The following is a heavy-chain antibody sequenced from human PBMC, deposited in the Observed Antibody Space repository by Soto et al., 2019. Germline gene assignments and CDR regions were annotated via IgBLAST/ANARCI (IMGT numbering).Heavy chain of an antibody. D-gene: IGHD2-15*01. CDR1: ADSVSSNSGA. Sequence: SQTLSLPCAISADSVSSNSGAWYWIRQSPSRGLEWLGRTYYRSKWSNDYEASVKSRITTDPDTSKNQFSLQLTSVPPEDTALYYCAVEYCSAFSCYGMDVWGQGTTVSVSS. CDR2: TYYRSKWSN. CDR3: AVEYCSAFSCYGMDV. J-gene: IGHJ6*02. V-gene: IGHV6-1*01.